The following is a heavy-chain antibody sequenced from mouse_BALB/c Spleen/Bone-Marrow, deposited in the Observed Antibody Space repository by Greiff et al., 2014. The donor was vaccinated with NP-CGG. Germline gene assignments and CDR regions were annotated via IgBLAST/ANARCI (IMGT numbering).Heavy chain of an antibody. J-gene: IGHJ3*01. CDR1: GSNIKDTY. CDR3: ATYDRYDRRFAY. Sequence: EVQLVESGAELVKPGASVKLSCTASGSNIKDTYMHWVKQRPEQGLEWIGRIDPANGNTKYDPKFQGKATITADTSSNTAYLQLSSLTSEDTAVYYGATYDRYDRRFAYWGQGTLVTVSA. V-gene: IGHV14-3*02. D-gene: IGHD2-14*01. CDR2: IDPANGNT.